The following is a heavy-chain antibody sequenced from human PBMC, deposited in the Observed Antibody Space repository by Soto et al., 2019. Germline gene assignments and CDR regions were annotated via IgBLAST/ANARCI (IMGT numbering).Heavy chain of an antibody. CDR1: GFRFSDYW. J-gene: IGHJ4*02. D-gene: IGHD1-20*01. CDR2: IKQGGSEK. CDR3: ARTYNWNALHHFDY. Sequence: EVELVESGGGLAQPGGSLRLSCAASGFRFSDYWMSWVRQAPGKGLEWVANIKQGGSEKYYVDSVKGRFTISRDNAKNSLFLQMNILRADDTAVYYCARTYNWNALHHFDYWGQGTLVTVSS. V-gene: IGHV3-7*01.